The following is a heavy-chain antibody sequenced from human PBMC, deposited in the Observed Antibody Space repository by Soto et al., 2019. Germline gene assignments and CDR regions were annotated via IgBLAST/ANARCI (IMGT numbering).Heavy chain of an antibody. CDR1: GGSMSSYY. D-gene: IGHD4-17*01. Sequence: QMHLQESGPGLVKPSETLSLTCTVSGGSMSSYYWSWIWRPPGKGLEWIGSVLYSGSPKYNPSLKSRVTISVDMSKNQFSLNLRSVTAADTAMYYCARAPAGDYGGYFDSWGQGIQVTVSS. CDR3: ARAPAGDYGGYFDS. J-gene: IGHJ4*02. V-gene: IGHV4-59*01. CDR2: VLYSGSP.